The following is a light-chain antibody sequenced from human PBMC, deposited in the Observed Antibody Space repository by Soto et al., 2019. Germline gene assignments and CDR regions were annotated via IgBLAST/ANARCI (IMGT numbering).Light chain of an antibody. V-gene: IGKV3-20*01. CDR3: QQYGSSPWT. CDR1: QSVSSSY. J-gene: IGKJ1*01. CDR2: GAS. Sequence: ERVITQSRATRSGSPWEEATLSGRASQSVSSSYLAWYQQKPGQAPRLLIYGASSRATGIPDRFSGSGSGTDFTLTISSLESEDLAVYYCQQYGSSPWTFGQGTKVDIK.